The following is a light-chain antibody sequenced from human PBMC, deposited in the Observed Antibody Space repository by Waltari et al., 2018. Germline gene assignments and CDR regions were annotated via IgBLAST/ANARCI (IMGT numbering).Light chain of an antibody. Sequence: EIVMTQSPATLSVSPGERATLSCRASQSVSSNLAWYQQKPGQAPRLLIYGASTRATGNPARFSGSGTGTEITLTITSMQSEDYAVYDCQQHNNRPPKYTFGQGTKLEIK. CDR3: QQHNNRPPKYT. J-gene: IGKJ2*01. V-gene: IGKV3-15*01. CDR1: QSVSSN. CDR2: GAS.